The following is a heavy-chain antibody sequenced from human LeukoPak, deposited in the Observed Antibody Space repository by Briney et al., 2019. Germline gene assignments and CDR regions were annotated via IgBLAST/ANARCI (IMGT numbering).Heavy chain of an antibody. CDR1: GYTLTELS. CDR3: ATALGDFWSGYTLYYFDY. V-gene: IGHV1-24*01. D-gene: IGHD3-3*01. CDR2: FDPEDGET. Sequence: ASVKVSCKVSGYTLTELSIHWVRQAPGKGLEWMGGFDPEDGETIYAQKFQGRVTMTEDTSTDTAYMELSSLRSEDTAVYYCATALGDFWSGYTLYYFDYWGQGTLVTVSS. J-gene: IGHJ4*02.